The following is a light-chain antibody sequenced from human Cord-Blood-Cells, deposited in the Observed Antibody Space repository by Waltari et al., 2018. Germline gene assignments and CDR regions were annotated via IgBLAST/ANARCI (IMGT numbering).Light chain of an antibody. CDR2: DVS. J-gene: IGLJ2*01. Sequence: SALTHPASVSGYPGQLITISFTGTSSDVGGYHYVSWYQQHPGKAPKLMLYDVSKRPSGVSNRFSGSKSGNTASLTISGLQAEDEADYYCSSYTSSSTLVFGGGTKLTVL. CDR1: SSDVGGYHY. CDR3: SSYTSSSTLV. V-gene: IGLV2-14*01.